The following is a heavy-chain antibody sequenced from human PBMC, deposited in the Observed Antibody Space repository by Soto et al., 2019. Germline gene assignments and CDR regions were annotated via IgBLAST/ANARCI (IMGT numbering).Heavy chain of an antibody. CDR1: GGSVSSGSYY. D-gene: IGHD3-3*01. CDR3: ARGGTIFGVVISPYNWFDP. Sequence: SETLSLTCTVSGGSVSSGSYYWSWIRQPPGKGLEWIGYIYYSGSTNYNPSLKSRVTISVDTSKNQFSLKLSSVTAADTAVYYCARGGTIFGVVISPYNWFDPWGQGTLVTVSS. J-gene: IGHJ5*02. CDR2: IYYSGST. V-gene: IGHV4-61*01.